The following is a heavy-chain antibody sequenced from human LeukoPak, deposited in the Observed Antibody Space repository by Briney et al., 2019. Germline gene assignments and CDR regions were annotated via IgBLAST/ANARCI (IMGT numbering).Heavy chain of an antibody. CDR2: ISSSSSYI. J-gene: IGHJ5*02. CDR1: GFTFSSYS. V-gene: IGHV3-21*01. D-gene: IGHD6-25*01. CDR3: ARSATGGWFDP. Sequence: GGSLRLSCAASGFTFSSYSMNWVRQAPGKGLEWVSSISSSSSYIYYADSVKGRYTISRDNAKNSLYLQMNSLRAEDTAVYYCARSATGGWFDPWGQGTLVTVSS.